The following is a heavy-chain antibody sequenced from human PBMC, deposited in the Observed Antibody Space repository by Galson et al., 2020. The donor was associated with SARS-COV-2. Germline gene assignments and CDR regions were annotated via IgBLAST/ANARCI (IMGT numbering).Heavy chain of an antibody. J-gene: IGHJ2*01. D-gene: IGHD3-16*01. CDR1: RYTFPGYY. CDR3: ARGRLRGDWYLEL. CDR2: INPNSGGT. V-gene: IGHV1-2*05. Sequence: ASVHVSCKASRYTFPGYYMHWLRQAPAQGLEWMGRINPNSGGTNYAQKCQGRVTMTRDTSISTAYMELSRLRSDDTVVYYCARGRLRGDWYLELWGRGTRVTISS.